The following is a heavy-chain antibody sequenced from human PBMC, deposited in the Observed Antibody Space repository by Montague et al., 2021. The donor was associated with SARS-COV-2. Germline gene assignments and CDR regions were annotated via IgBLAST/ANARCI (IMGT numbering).Heavy chain of an antibody. CDR2: ISYSGST. J-gene: IGHJ4*02. CDR3: AASARRGYSNHFHH. V-gene: IGHV4-31*03. Sequence: TLSLTCTVSGDSITSGGYFWDWIRQHPGKGLEYIEAISYSGSTYYNPSLTSRVSISMDTSKNAFSLSLHSVTAADTAVYFCAASARRGYSNHFHHCGRGSLVTVSS. D-gene: IGHD4-11*01. CDR1: GDSITSGGYF.